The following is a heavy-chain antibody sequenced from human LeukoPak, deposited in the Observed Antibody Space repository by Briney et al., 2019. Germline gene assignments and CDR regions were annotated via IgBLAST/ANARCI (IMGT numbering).Heavy chain of an antibody. D-gene: IGHD6-19*01. CDR2: IRGSGTPI. V-gene: IGHV3-48*03. CDR3: VRGGWHYYGLDV. CDR1: GFAFSTYE. J-gene: IGHJ6*02. Sequence: GGSLRLSCAASGFAFSTYEMIWVRQAPGKGLEWLSYIRGSGTPIYYADSVKGRFTISRDNAKNSMYLQMNSLRVEDTAVYYCVRGGWHYYGLDVWGQGTTVTVSS.